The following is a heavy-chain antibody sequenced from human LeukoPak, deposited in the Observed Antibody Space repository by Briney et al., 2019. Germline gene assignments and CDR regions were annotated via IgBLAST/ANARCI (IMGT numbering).Heavy chain of an antibody. D-gene: IGHD5-24*01. CDR3: ARGARSRWLHWRWFDP. Sequence: ASETLSLTCTVSGGSISSYYWSWIRQPPGKGLEWIGYIYYSGSTNYNPSLKSRVTISVDTSKNQFSLKLSSVTAADTAVYYCARGARSRWLHWRWFDPWGQGTLVTVSS. CDR2: IYYSGST. V-gene: IGHV4-59*01. CDR1: GGSISSYY. J-gene: IGHJ5*02.